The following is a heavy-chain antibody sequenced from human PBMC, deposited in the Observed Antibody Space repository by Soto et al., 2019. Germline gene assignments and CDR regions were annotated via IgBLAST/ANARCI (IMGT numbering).Heavy chain of an antibody. CDR3: TRAYYGSGSYLWYYYYMDG. D-gene: IGHD3-10*01. Sequence: GGSLRLSCTASGFTFGDYAMSWFRQAPGKGLEWVGFIRSKAYGGTTEYAASVKGRFTISRDDSKSIAYLQMNSLKTEDTAVYYCTRAYYGSGSYLWYYYYMDGWGKGTMVTVSS. J-gene: IGHJ6*03. CDR2: IRSKAYGGTT. V-gene: IGHV3-49*03. CDR1: GFTFGDYA.